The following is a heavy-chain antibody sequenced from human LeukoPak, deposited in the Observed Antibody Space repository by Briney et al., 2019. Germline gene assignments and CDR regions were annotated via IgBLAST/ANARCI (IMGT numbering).Heavy chain of an antibody. CDR2: ISYDGSNK. CDR1: GFTFSSYA. V-gene: IGHV3-30*04. D-gene: IGHD3-22*01. J-gene: IGHJ4*02. Sequence: GGSLRLSCAASGFTFSSYAMHWVRQAPGKGLEWVAVISYDGSNKYYADSVKGRFTVSRDNSKNTLYLQMNSLRAEDTAVYYCARGNYYDSSGYYPTDFDYWGQGTLVTVSS. CDR3: ARGNYYDSSGYYPTDFDY.